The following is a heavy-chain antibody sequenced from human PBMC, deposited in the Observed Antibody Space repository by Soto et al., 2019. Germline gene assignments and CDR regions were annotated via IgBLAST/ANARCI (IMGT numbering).Heavy chain of an antibody. J-gene: IGHJ3*02. V-gene: IGHV4-39*01. Sequence: SETLSLTCTVSGGSISSSSYYWGWIRQPPGKGLEWIGSIYYSGSTYYNPSLKSRVTISVDTSKNQFSLKLSSVTAADTAVYYCASDMIPVESAFDIWGQGTMVTVSS. D-gene: IGHD3-22*01. CDR1: GGSISSSSYY. CDR2: IYYSGST. CDR3: ASDMIPVESAFDI.